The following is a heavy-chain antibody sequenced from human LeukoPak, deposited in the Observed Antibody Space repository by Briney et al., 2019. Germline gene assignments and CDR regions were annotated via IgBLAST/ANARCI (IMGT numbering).Heavy chain of an antibody. Sequence: GGSLRLSCAASGFTFSSYAMSWVRQAPGKGLEWVSAISGSGGGTYYADSVKGRFTISRDNSKNTLYLQMNSLRAEDTAVYYCAKLSIDEDAFDIWGQGTMVTVSS. J-gene: IGHJ3*02. CDR3: AKLSIDEDAFDI. V-gene: IGHV3-23*01. CDR2: ISGSGGGT. D-gene: IGHD2-21*01. CDR1: GFTFSSYA.